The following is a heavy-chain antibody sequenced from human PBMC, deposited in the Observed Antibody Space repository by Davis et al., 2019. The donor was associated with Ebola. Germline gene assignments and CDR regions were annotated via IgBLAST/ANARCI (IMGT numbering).Heavy chain of an antibody. V-gene: IGHV4-59*01. J-gene: IGHJ6*04. CDR2: MYSSGTT. Sequence: PSETLSLTCSVSGASISSSYWSWIRQPPGKGLEWIGYMYSSGTTSFNPSLKSRVTISLHTSKNQFSLRLSSVTAADTAVYYCARGSRGVPAALHFLDVWGRGTTVTVSS. CDR1: GASISSSY. D-gene: IGHD2-2*01. CDR3: ARGSRGVPAALHFLDV.